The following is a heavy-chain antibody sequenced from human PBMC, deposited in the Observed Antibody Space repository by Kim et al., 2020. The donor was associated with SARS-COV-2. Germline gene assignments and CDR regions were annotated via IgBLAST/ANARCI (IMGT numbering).Heavy chain of an antibody. CDR3: AREAYYDILTGYYNRRNFDY. CDR2: ISAYNGNT. D-gene: IGHD3-9*01. V-gene: IGHV1-18*01. CDR1: GYTFTSYG. J-gene: IGHJ4*02. Sequence: ASVKVSCKASGYTFTSYGISWVRQAPGQGLEWMGWISAYNGNTNYAQKLQGRVTMTTDTSTSTAYMELRSLRSDDTAVYYCAREAYYDILTGYYNRRNFDYWGQGTLVTVSS.